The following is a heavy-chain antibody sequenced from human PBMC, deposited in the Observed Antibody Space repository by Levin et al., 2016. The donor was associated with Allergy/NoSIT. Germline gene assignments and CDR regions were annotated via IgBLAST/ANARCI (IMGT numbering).Heavy chain of an antibody. D-gene: IGHD3-10*01. CDR1: GFTFSNYS. CDR2: ISGRSSTI. J-gene: IGHJ4*02. Sequence: GESLKISCAASGFTFSNYSMNWVRQTPGKGLEWVSYISGRSSTIYYADSVKGRFTISRDNAKNLLFLQMNSLRDEDTAVYYCARDGRGSGSYQGLGFDNWGQGTLVTVSS. CDR3: ARDGRGSGSYQGLGFDN. V-gene: IGHV3-48*02.